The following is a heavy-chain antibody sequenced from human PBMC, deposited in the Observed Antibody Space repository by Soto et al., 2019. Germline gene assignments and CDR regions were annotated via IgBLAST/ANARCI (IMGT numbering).Heavy chain of an antibody. CDR1: GFTFSNAW. Sequence: RRLSCTVSGFTFSNAWMTWVRQAPGKGLEWVGRIKSKTDDGTTDYAAPVKGRFTVSRDDSRNTLYLQMNSLKTEDTAVYYCTTDSSSWASYYYYGMDVWGQGTTVTVSS. CDR3: TTDSSSWASYYYYGMDV. J-gene: IGHJ6*02. V-gene: IGHV3-15*01. D-gene: IGHD2-2*01. CDR2: IKSKTDDGTT.